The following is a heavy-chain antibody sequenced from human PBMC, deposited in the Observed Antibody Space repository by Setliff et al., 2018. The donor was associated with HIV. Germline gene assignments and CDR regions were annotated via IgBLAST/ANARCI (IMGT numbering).Heavy chain of an antibody. CDR2: INPSGGST. D-gene: IGHD2-2*01. CDR3: ARDHCSSSGCYEYSYYGMDV. Sequence: ASVKASCKASGYTFTGYYMHWVRQAPGQGLEWMGIINPSGGSTSYAQKFQGRVTMTRDTSISTAYMEVSRLRSDDTAVYYCARDHCSSSGCYEYSYYGMDVWGQGTTVTVSS. CDR1: GYTFTGYY. V-gene: IGHV1-2*02. J-gene: IGHJ6*02.